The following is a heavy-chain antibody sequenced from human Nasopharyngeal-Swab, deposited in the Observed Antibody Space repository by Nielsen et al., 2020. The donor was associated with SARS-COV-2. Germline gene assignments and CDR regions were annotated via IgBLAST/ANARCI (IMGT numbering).Heavy chain of an antibody. V-gene: IGHV3-23*01. CDR2: IRGSGITT. CDR3: ARWAGSNSDYYGPLDF. J-gene: IGHJ4*02. CDR1: GFRLDSYA. Sequence: GGSLRLSCAASGFRLDSYAMSWVRQAPGKGLEWVSAIRGSGITTYYADSVKGRFTISRDNSKNTVFLQMNSLRAEDTAIYSCARWAGSNSDYYGPLDFWGQGNLVTVSS. D-gene: IGHD4-11*01.